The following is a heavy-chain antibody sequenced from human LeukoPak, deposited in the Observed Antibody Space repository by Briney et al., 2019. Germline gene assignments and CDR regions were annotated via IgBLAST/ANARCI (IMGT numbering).Heavy chain of an antibody. J-gene: IGHJ1*01. D-gene: IGHD3-22*01. V-gene: IGHV3-23*01. CDR1: GFTFGSYG. CDR3: AIMHGYYDGSGYWVQ. CDR2: ITPNADRA. Sequence: GGSLRLSCAASGFTFGSYGMSWVRQAPGKGLEWVSFITPNADRASYADSVEGRFTISRDNPRNTLYMQMNSLRDEDTALYYCAIMHGYYDGSGYWVQWGQGTLVTVSS.